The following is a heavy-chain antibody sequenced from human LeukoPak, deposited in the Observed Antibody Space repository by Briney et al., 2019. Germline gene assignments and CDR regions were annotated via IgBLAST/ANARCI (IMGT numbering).Heavy chain of an antibody. J-gene: IGHJ4*02. CDR3: ARVLVGAHFDY. V-gene: IGHV3-23*01. CDR2: ISGSGDNT. Sequence: GGSLRLSCAASGFTFSSYAMSWVRQAPGKGLEWVSGISGSGDNTYYADSVKGRFTISRDNSKNTLYLQMNSLRAEDTAVYYCARVLVGAHFDYWGQGTLVTVSS. CDR1: GFTFSSYA. D-gene: IGHD1-26*01.